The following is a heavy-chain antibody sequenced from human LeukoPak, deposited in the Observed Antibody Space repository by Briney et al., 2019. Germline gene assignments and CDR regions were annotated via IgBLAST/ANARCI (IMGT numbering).Heavy chain of an antibody. D-gene: IGHD1-26*01. V-gene: IGHV4-39*07. CDR1: GGSISSSSYY. CDR2: IYYSGST. Sequence: SETLSLTCTVSGGSISSSSYYWGWLRQPPGKGLEWIGSIYYSGSTYYNPSLKSRVTISVDTSKNQFSLKLSSVTAADTAVYYCARVFLGEYFDYWGQGTLVTVSS. J-gene: IGHJ4*02. CDR3: ARVFLGEYFDY.